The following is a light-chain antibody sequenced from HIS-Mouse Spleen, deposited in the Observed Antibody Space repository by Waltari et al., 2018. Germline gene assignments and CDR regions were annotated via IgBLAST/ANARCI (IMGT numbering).Light chain of an antibody. CDR1: SSDVGGYNY. Sequence: QSALTQPASVSGSPGQSITISCTGTSSDVGGYNYVSWYQQHPGKAPKLMIYDVSTRPSGVSNRFSGSKSGNTASLTISGLQAEDEDDYYCSSYTSSSTRVFGGGTKLTVL. J-gene: IGLJ3*02. CDR2: DVS. CDR3: SSYTSSSTRV. V-gene: IGLV2-14*03.